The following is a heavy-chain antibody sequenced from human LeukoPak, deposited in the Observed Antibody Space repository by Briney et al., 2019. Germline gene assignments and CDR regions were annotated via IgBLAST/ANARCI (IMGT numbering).Heavy chain of an antibody. J-gene: IGHJ5*02. CDR1: GGSVSSDSYY. Sequence: SETLSLTCTVSGGSVSSDSYYWSWIRQPPGKGLEWIGRIYTSGSTNYNPSLKSRVTMSVDTSKNQFSLKLSSVTAADTAVYYCARDRGDYVRWFDPWGQGTLVTVSS. D-gene: IGHD4-17*01. CDR2: IYTSGST. CDR3: ARDRGDYVRWFDP. V-gene: IGHV4-61*01.